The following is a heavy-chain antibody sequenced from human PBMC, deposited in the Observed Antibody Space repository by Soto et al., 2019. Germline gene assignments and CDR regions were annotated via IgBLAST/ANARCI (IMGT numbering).Heavy chain of an antibody. D-gene: IGHD6-13*01. J-gene: IGHJ4*02. CDR1: GGSFSRSSYY. Sequence: SETLSLTCSVSGGSFSRSSYYWGWIRQSPGKGLEWIGTIYYSGTTYYSPSLKGRVSISADTSKNQFSLNLNSVTAADTAVYYCATLSTASAAGSCFDHWGQGTQVTVSS. CDR3: ATLSTASAAGSCFDH. V-gene: IGHV4-39*01. CDR2: IYYSGTT.